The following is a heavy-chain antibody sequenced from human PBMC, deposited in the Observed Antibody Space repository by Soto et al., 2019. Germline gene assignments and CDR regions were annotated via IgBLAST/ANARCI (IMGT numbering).Heavy chain of an antibody. V-gene: IGHV3-9*01. CDR1: GFNFDDYA. Sequence: EVQLVESGGGLVQPGRSLRLSCAASGFNFDDYAMHWVRQAPGKNMEWVSGISWEGGSVGYADSVKGRFTISRDNAKNSLSLEMNSLRSEDTALDYCARDHDGDCGYDLDYMNYWGQGTLVTVSS. CDR3: ARDHDGDCGYDLDYMNY. CDR2: ISWEGGSV. D-gene: IGHD5-12*01. J-gene: IGHJ4*02.